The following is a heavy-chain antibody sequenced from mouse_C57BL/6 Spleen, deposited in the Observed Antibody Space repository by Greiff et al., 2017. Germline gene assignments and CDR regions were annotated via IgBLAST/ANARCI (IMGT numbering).Heavy chain of an antibody. D-gene: IGHD2-2*01. J-gene: IGHJ2*01. Sequence: EVQVVESEGGLVQPGSSMKLSCTASGFTFSDYYMAWVRQVPEKGLEWVANINYDGSSTYYLDSLKSRFIISRDNAKNILYLQMSSLKSEDTATYYCARVVSYGYDDYFDYWGQGTTLTVSS. CDR1: GFTFSDYY. CDR2: INYDGSST. CDR3: ARVVSYGYDDYFDY. V-gene: IGHV5-16*01.